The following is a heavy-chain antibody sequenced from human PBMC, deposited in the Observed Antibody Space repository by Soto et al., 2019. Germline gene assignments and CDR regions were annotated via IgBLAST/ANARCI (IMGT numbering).Heavy chain of an antibody. CDR3: ARPTYDSSGYISAIDY. D-gene: IGHD3-22*01. Sequence: GASVKVSCKASGYTFTGYYMHWVRQAPGQGLEWMGWINPNSGGTNYAQKFQGRVTMTRDTSISTAYMELSRLRSDDTAVYYCARPTYDSSGYISAIDYWGQGTLVTVSS. V-gene: IGHV1-2*02. J-gene: IGHJ4*02. CDR2: INPNSGGT. CDR1: GYTFTGYY.